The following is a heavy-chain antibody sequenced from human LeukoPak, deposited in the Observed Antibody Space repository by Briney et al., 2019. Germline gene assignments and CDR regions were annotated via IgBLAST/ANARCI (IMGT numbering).Heavy chain of an antibody. Sequence: SETLSLTCTVSGGSISSSSYYWGWIRQPPGKGLEWIGSIYYSGSTYYNPSLKSRVTISVDTSKNQFSLKLSSVTAADTVVYYCALQGYCSSTSCLNWGQGTLVTVSS. D-gene: IGHD2-2*01. V-gene: IGHV4-39*01. CDR2: IYYSGST. CDR3: ALQGYCSSTSCLN. J-gene: IGHJ4*02. CDR1: GGSISSSSYY.